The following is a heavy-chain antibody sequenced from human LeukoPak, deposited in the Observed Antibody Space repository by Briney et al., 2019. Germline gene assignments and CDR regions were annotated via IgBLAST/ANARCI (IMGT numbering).Heavy chain of an antibody. Sequence: PGGSLRLSCAASGFIVSSNYMSWVRQAPGKGLEWVSVIYSGGSTYYADSVKGRFTISRDNSKNTLYLQMNSLRAEDTAVYYCARGAWSLDYWGQGTLVTVSS. V-gene: IGHV3-53*01. CDR3: ARGAWSLDY. CDR2: IYSGGST. D-gene: IGHD2-8*01. J-gene: IGHJ4*02. CDR1: GFIVSSNY.